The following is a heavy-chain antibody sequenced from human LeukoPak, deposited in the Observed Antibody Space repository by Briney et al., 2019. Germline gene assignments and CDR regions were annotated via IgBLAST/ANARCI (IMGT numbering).Heavy chain of an antibody. D-gene: IGHD5-18*01. Sequence: GSLRLFCATSGIHLNSHCLNRVRQAPGEGLEWGSTISGSGGSTYYADSVKGRFTISRDNSKNTLYLQMNSLRAEDTAVYYCAKLFLGIQLWSFDYWGQGTLVTVSS. J-gene: IGHJ4*02. CDR2: ISGSGGST. V-gene: IGHV3-23*01. CDR3: AKLFLGIQLWSFDY. CDR1: GIHLNSHC.